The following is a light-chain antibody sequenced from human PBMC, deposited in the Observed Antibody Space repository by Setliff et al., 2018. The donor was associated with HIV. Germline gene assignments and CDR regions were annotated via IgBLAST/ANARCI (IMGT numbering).Light chain of an antibody. CDR1: SSDVGSYNL. Sequence: QSALTQPASVSESPGQSITISCTGTSSDVGSYNLVSWYRQYPGKAPTLMIYEVSRRPSGVSNRFSGPKSGNTASLTISGLQAEDEADYYCCSYAGSSTFAVFGGGTKVTVL. CDR3: CSYAGSSTFAV. J-gene: IGLJ3*02. CDR2: EVS. V-gene: IGLV2-23*02.